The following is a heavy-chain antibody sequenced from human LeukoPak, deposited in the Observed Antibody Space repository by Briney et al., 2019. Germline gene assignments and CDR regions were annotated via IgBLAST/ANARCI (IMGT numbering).Heavy chain of an antibody. CDR1: GFTFSSYR. Sequence: GGSLRLSCAASGFTFSSYRMNRVPEAPGKGLQWVSSSSTRSSHIYYTDSVKGRFTISRDNAKNSLYLQMTGLRVDDTAVYYCAREGAAVSGTMDYWGQGTLVTVSS. V-gene: IGHV3-21*06. CDR2: SSTRSSHI. J-gene: IGHJ4*02. D-gene: IGHD6-13*01. CDR3: AREGAAVSGTMDY.